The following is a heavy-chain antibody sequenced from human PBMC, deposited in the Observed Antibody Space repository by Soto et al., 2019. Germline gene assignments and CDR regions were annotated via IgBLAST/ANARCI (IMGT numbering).Heavy chain of an antibody. CDR1: GGSFSGYY. V-gene: IGHV4-34*01. J-gene: IGHJ5*02. Sequence: QVQLQQWGAGLLKPSETLSLTCAVYGGSFSGYYWSWIRQPPGKGLEWIGEINHSGSTNYNPSLKSRVTISVDTSKNQFSLKLSSVTAADKAVYYCARVRSIAAAGKGLPRWFDPWGQGTLVTVSS. D-gene: IGHD6-13*01. CDR2: INHSGST. CDR3: ARVRSIAAAGKGLPRWFDP.